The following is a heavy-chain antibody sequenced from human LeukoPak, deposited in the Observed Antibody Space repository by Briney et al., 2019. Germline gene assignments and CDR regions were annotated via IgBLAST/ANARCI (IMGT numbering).Heavy chain of an antibody. J-gene: IGHJ6*04. Sequence: GGSLRLSCAASGITFSRYSMNWVRQAPGKGLEWVSSISSGSTYIYYADSLKGRFTISRDNAKNSLYLQMNSLRADDTAVYYCAELGITMIGGVWGKGTTVTISS. CDR2: ISSGSTYI. D-gene: IGHD3-10*02. CDR3: AELGITMIGGV. V-gene: IGHV3-21*01. CDR1: GITFSRYS.